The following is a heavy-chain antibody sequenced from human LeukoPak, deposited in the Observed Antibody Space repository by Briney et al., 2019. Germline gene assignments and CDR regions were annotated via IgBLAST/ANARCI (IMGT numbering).Heavy chain of an antibody. CDR3: ARLTDY. CDR1: GGSISSSRYS. V-gene: IGHV4-39*01. Sequence: PSETLSLTCTVSGGSISSSRYSWGWIRQPPGKGLEWIGRIYYSGSTDYNPSLKSRVTIAVDTSKNQFSLKLTSVTAADTAVYYCARLTDYWGQGTLVSVSS. CDR2: IYYSGST. J-gene: IGHJ4*02.